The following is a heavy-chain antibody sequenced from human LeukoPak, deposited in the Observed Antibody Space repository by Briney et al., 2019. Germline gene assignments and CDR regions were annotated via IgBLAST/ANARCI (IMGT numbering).Heavy chain of an antibody. Sequence: GGSLRLSCAASGFTFSDYYMSWIRQAPGKGLEWVSYISSSGSTIYYADSVKGRFTISRDNAKNSLYLQMNSLRAEDTAVYYCARVVSVAWSERRPGYYYMDVWGKGTTVTVSS. J-gene: IGHJ6*03. CDR3: ARVVSVAWSERRPGYYYMDV. D-gene: IGHD1-1*01. CDR1: GFTFSDYY. V-gene: IGHV3-11*04. CDR2: ISSSGSTI.